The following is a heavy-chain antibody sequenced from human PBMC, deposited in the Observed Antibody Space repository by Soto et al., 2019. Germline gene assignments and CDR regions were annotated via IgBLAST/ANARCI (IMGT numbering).Heavy chain of an antibody. CDR3: TKGATGPFDS. V-gene: IGHV5-51*01. D-gene: IGHD3-16*01. CDR2: VYPSDSDG. CDR1: GYSFTSYW. Sequence: PGASLKISCQGSGYSFTSYWIGWVRQMPGKGLESLGNVYPSDSDGRYSPSFEGRVTISADNSINTAYLHLLNLKASDTAIYYCTKGATGPFDSWGRGTRVTVSS. J-gene: IGHJ4*02.